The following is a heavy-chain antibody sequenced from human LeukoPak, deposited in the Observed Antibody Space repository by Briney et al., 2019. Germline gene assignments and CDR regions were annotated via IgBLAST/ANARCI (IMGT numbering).Heavy chain of an antibody. CDR2: INSDGRSA. D-gene: IGHD2-21*01. J-gene: IGHJ4*02. CDR1: GFTFSSYW. CDR3: VRDVWGDRDSYFDY. Sequence: GGSLRLSCAASGFTFSSYWMHWVRQAPGKGLVWVSRINSDGRSASYADSVKGRFTISRDNAKNTLYLQMNSLRAEDTAVYYCVRDVWGDRDSYFDYWGQGTLVTVSS. V-gene: IGHV3-74*01.